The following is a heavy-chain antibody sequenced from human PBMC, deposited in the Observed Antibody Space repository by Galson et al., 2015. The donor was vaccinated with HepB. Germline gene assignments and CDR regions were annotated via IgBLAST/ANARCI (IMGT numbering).Heavy chain of an antibody. D-gene: IGHD3-9*01. CDR1: GLTFSSQA. V-gene: IGHV3-23*01. J-gene: IGHJ4*02. Sequence: SLRLSCAVSGLTFSSQALSWVRQAPGKGLEWVSGISRTGSRTDYADSVKGRFTISRDNSNNILYLHMNSLRVEDTAFYYCAKREDVVTGTESYFSDWGQGILVTVSS. CDR3: AKREDVVTGTESYFSD. CDR2: ISRTGSRT.